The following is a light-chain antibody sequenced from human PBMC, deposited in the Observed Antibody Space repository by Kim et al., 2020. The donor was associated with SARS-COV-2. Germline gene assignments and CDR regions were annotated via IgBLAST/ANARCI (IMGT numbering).Light chain of an antibody. J-gene: IGKJ5*01. CDR3: LQHNTHPLT. Sequence: DIQMTQSPSSLSASVGDRVTITCQASQDIRNDLNWYQQNPGKAPKRLIYGASSLETGVPSRFSGSGSGTEFTLTISSVQPEDIATYYCLQHNTHPLTFGQGTQLDIK. CDR2: GAS. CDR1: QDIRND. V-gene: IGKV1-17*01.